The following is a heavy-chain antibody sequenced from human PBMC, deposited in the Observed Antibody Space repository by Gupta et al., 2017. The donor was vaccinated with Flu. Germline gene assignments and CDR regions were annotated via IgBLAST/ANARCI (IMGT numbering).Heavy chain of an antibody. V-gene: IGHV3-21*01. J-gene: IGHJ4*02. CDR2: ISSSSSYI. CDR1: S. D-gene: IGHD2-15*01. Sequence: SMNWVRQAPGKGLEWVSSISSSSSYIYYADSVKGRFTISRDNAKNSLYLQMNSLRAEDTAVYYCARDEGYCSGGSCYKNFDYWGQGTLVTVS. CDR3: ARDEGYCSGGSCYKNFDY.